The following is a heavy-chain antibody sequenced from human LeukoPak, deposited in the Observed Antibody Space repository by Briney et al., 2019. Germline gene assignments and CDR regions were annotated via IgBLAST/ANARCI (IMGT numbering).Heavy chain of an antibody. J-gene: IGHJ4*02. CDR1: GYTFTGYY. CDR2: INPNSGGT. CDR3: ARGTYSSGWYGYYFDY. V-gene: IGHV1-2*02. Sequence: GASVKVSCKASGYTFTGYYTHWVRQAPGQGLEWMGWINPNSGGTNYAQKFQGRVTMTRDTSISTAYMELSRLRSDDTAVYYCARGTYSSGWYGYYFDYWGQGTLVTVSS. D-gene: IGHD6-19*01.